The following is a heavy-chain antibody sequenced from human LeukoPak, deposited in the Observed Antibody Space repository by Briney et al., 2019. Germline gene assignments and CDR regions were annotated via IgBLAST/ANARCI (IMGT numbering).Heavy chain of an antibody. D-gene: IGHD2-21*02. CDR3: ARDCGGDCYSSHYYGMDV. Sequence: GGSLRLSCAASGFTFSDYYMSWIRQAPGKGLEWVSYISSSGSTIYYADSVKGRFTISRDNAKNSLYLQMNSLRAEDTAVYYCARDCGGDCYSSHYYGMDVWGQGTTVTDPS. V-gene: IGHV3-11*01. J-gene: IGHJ6*02. CDR2: ISSSGSTI. CDR1: GFTFSDYY.